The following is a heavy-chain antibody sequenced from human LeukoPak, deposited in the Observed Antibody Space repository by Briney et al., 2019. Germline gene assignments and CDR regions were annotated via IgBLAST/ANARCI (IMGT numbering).Heavy chain of an antibody. CDR3: ASTIGSAGTQY. CDR1: GFSVSDNY. Sequence: PGGSLRLSCAVSGFSVSDNYMYWVRQIPGKGLEWVSVIYSGGTTYFAESVKGRFTISRDNAKNRLYLQMNSLGAEDTAVYYCASTIGSAGTQYWGQGTLVTVSS. D-gene: IGHD6-13*01. CDR2: IYSGGTT. V-gene: IGHV3-53*01. J-gene: IGHJ4*02.